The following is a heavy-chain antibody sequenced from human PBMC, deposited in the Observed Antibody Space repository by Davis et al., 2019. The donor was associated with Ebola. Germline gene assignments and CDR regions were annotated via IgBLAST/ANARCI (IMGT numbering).Heavy chain of an antibody. CDR1: GFTFSSNG. J-gene: IGHJ4*02. V-gene: IGHV3-30*02. CDR2: IRYDGSNT. CDR3: AKVELLGL. D-gene: IGHD1-26*01. Sequence: GGSLRLSCAASGFTFSSNGMYWVRQAPGKGLQWVAFIRYDGSNTYYGDSVKGRFTISRDNSKSTLYLQMNSLRAEDTAVYYCAKVELLGLWGQGTLVTVSS.